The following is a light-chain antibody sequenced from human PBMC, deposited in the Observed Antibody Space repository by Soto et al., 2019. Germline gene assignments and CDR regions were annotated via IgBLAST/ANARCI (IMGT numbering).Light chain of an antibody. J-gene: IGKJ2*01. Sequence: EIVLTLSPGTLSLSPGERATLSCRASQSVSGNLAWYQQKPGQAPRLLIYGASSRATGIPDRFSGSASGTDFTLTISRLEPEDFAVYYCQQYGSLYTFGQGTKLEIK. CDR3: QQYGSLYT. CDR1: QSVSGN. CDR2: GAS. V-gene: IGKV3-20*01.